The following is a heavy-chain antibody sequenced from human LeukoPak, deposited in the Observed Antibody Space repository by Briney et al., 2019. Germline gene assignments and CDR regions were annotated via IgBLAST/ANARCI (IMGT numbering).Heavy chain of an antibody. CDR2: IWYDGSNK. D-gene: IGHD3-10*01. J-gene: IGHJ4*02. CDR1: GFTFSSYG. Sequence: GGSLRLSCAASGFTFSSYGMHWVRRAPGKGLEGVAVIWYDGSNKYFADSVKGRFTISRDNSKNTLYLQMNSLRAEDTAVYYCARESGIWFGELRYFDYWGQGTLVTVSS. V-gene: IGHV3-33*01. CDR3: ARESGIWFGELRYFDY.